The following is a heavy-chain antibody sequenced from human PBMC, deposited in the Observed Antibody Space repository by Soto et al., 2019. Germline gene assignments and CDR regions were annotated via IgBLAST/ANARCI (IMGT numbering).Heavy chain of an antibody. CDR2: ISPTGAT. CDR1: GFTFSNYA. CDR3: ARTDKFNSQNSGWANRFDY. J-gene: IGHJ4*02. D-gene: IGHD5-12*01. Sequence: EMQLLESGGGLVQPGGSLRLFCAASGFTFSNYAMTWVRQAPWKGLEWVSAISPTGATFYGDTVKGRFTISRDNSRSTVFLQMSSLRAEDTAMYYCARTDKFNSQNSGWANRFDYWGQGTLVTVSS. V-gene: IGHV3-23*01.